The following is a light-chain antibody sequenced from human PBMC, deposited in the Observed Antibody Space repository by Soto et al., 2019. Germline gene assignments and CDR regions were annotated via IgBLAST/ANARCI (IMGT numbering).Light chain of an antibody. CDR2: DVS. CDR1: SSDVGGYNY. CDR3: SSYTSSSTPWV. Sequence: QSVLTQPASVSGSPGQSITISCTGTSSDVGGYNYVSWYQQHPGKAPKLMIYDVSNRPSGLSNRFSGSKSGNTASLTISGLQAEDEADYYCSSYTSSSTPWVFGGGTKLTVL. J-gene: IGLJ3*02. V-gene: IGLV2-14*01.